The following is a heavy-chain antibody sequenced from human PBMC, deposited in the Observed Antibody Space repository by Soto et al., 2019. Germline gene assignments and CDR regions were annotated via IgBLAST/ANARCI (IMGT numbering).Heavy chain of an antibody. J-gene: IGHJ5*01. D-gene: IGHD2-2*01. CDR1: GDSVSSSTVT. CDR3: VRLVGNSWLDF. Sequence: PSQTLSLTCVISGDSVSSSTVTWNWIRQSPSRGLERLGRTYFRSKWYNDYGESVRSRITIDPDTSKNQLSLHLNSVTPEDTAVYYCVRLVGNSWLDFWGQGTLVTVSS. CDR2: TYFRSKWYN. V-gene: IGHV6-1*01.